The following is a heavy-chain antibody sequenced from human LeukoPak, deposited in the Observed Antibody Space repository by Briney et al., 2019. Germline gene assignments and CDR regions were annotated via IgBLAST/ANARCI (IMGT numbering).Heavy chain of an antibody. Sequence: SETLSLTCTVSGGSISSYYWSWIRQPPGKGLEWIGYIYYSGSTNYNPSLKSRVTISVDTSKNQFSLKLSSVTAADTAVYYCARDNRFLDALDYWGQGTLVTVSS. CDR1: GGSISSYY. CDR3: ARDNRFLDALDY. D-gene: IGHD3-3*01. J-gene: IGHJ4*02. V-gene: IGHV4-59*01. CDR2: IYYSGST.